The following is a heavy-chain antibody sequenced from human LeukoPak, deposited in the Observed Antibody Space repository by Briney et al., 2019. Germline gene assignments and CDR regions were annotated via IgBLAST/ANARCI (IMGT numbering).Heavy chain of an antibody. CDR1: GFTFSSYW. V-gene: IGHV3-23*01. J-gene: IGHJ3*02. CDR3: AKDGEWIAADAFDI. CDR2: ISGSGGST. D-gene: IGHD2-21*01. Sequence: PGGSLRLSCAASGFTFSSYWMHWVREAPGKGLEWVSAISGSGGSTYYADSVEGRFTISRDNSKNTLYLQMNSLRAEDTAVYYCAKDGEWIAADAFDIWGQGTMVTVSS.